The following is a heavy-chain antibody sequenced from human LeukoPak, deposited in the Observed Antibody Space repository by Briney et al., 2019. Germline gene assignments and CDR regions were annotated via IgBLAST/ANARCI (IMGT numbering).Heavy chain of an antibody. J-gene: IGHJ4*02. CDR2: IYTSGSP. CDR1: GGSISTNS. CDR3: ARGSEQWLTYFDY. D-gene: IGHD6-19*01. V-gene: IGHV4-4*07. Sequence: SETLSLTCNVSGGSISTNSWSWIRQPAGKGLGWIGHIYTSGSPNYNPSLRSRVTMSVDTSKNQISLKVSSVTAADTAVYYCARGSEQWLTYFDYWGLGTQVTVSS.